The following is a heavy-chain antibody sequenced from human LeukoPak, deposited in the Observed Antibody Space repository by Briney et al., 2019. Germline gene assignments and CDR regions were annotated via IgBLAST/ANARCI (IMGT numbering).Heavy chain of an antibody. CDR2: IYHSGST. J-gene: IGHJ4*02. Sequence: SETLSLTCTVSGYSISSGYYWGWIRQPPGKGLEWIGSIYHSGSTYYNPSLKSRVTISVDTSKNQFSLKLSSVTAADTAVYYCASEYCNSATCRFDYWGQGTLVTVSS. CDR1: GYSISSGYY. V-gene: IGHV4-38-2*02. D-gene: IGHD2-2*01. CDR3: ASEYCNSATCRFDY.